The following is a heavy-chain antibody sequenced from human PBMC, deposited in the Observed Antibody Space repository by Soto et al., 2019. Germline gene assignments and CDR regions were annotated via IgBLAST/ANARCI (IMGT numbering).Heavy chain of an antibody. V-gene: IGHV1-3*01. CDR1: GYTFSSYA. D-gene: IGHD7-27*01. CDR2: INAGYGNT. J-gene: IGHJ4*02. CDR3: ARDTGDGTFDF. Sequence: PSVKVSCKASGYTFSSYAMHWVRRAPGQRLEWMGWINAGYGNTKSSQKFQDRVTISRDTSASTAYMELTSLRSEDTAVYYCARDTGDGTFDFWGQGTLVTVSS.